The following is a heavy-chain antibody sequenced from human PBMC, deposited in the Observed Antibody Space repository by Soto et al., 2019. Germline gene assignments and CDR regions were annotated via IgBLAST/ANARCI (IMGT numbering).Heavy chain of an antibody. V-gene: IGHV3-33*01. Sequence: QVQLVESGGGVVQPGRSLRLSCAASGFTFSSYGMHWVRQAPGKGLEWVAVIWYDGSNKYYADSVKGRFTISRDKSKNTQYLQMNSLRAEDTAVYYCARVARYYFDYWGQGTLVTVSS. D-gene: IGHD6-6*01. CDR3: ARVARYYFDY. CDR1: GFTFSSYG. J-gene: IGHJ4*02. CDR2: IWYDGSNK.